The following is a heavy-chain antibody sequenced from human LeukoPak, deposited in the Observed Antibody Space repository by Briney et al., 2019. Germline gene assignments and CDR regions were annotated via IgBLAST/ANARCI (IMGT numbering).Heavy chain of an antibody. V-gene: IGHV3-30*18. J-gene: IGHJ4*02. Sequence: GGSLRLSCAASGFTFSSYSMNWVRQAPGKGLEWVAVISYDGSKKYYADSVKGRFTVSRDNSKDTLYLQMNSLTAEDTAMYYCAKDGGYADSEYYFDYWGQGTLVTVSS. CDR1: GFTFSSYS. CDR3: AKDGGYADSEYYFDY. D-gene: IGHD1-26*01. CDR2: ISYDGSKK.